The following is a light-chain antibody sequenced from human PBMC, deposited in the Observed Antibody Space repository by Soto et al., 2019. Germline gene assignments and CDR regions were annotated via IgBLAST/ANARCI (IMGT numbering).Light chain of an antibody. V-gene: IGLV1-51*02. CDR3: GTWDSSLSAYV. J-gene: IGLJ1*01. CDR1: SSNIGNNY. CDR2: ENN. Sequence: SLLTQPASVSAAPGQKVTISYSGSSSNIGNNYVSWYQQLPGTAPKLLIYENNKRPSGIPDRFSGSKSGTSATLGVTGLQTGDEADYYCGTWDSSLSAYVFGTGTKVTVL.